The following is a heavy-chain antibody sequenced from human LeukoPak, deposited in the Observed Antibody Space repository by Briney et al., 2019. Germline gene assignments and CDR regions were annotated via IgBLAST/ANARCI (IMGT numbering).Heavy chain of an antibody. CDR3: VKDRLLPHSPGDAFDI. CDR2: ISSSGSTI. J-gene: IGHJ3*02. Sequence: TGGSLRLSCAASGFTFSAYYMSWVRQAPGKGLEWVSYISSSGSTIYYADSVKGRFTISRDNAKNTLYLQMNSLRAEDTAVYYCVKDRLLPHSPGDAFDIWGQGAMVTVSS. V-gene: IGHV3-11*04. D-gene: IGHD3-10*01. CDR1: GFTFSAYY.